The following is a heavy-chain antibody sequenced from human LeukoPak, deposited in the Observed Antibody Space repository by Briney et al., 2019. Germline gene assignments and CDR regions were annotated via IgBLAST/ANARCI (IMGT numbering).Heavy chain of an antibody. CDR3: AKDMGGSITMVRGGPLSAGWFDP. J-gene: IGHJ5*02. V-gene: IGHV3-23*01. D-gene: IGHD3-10*01. CDR1: GFTFSSYA. CDR2: ISGSDGTT. Sequence: PGGSLRLSCAASGFTFSSYAMSWVRQAPGKGLEWVSGISGSDGTTYYADSVKGRFTISRDNSKNTLYLQMNSLRAEDTAVYYCAKDMGGSITMVRGGPLSAGWFDPWGQGTLVTVSS.